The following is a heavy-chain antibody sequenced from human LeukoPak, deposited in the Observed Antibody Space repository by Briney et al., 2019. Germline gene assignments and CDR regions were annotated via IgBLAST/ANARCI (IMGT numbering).Heavy chain of an antibody. V-gene: IGHV1-46*01. D-gene: IGHD3-22*01. Sequence: ASVKVSCKASGYTFTSYYMHWVRQAPGQGLAWMGIINPSGGSTSYAQKFQGRVTMTRDTSTSTVYMELSSLRSEDTAVYYCARGSETYYYDSSGYHPDYWGQGTLVTVSS. CDR2: INPSGGST. J-gene: IGHJ4*02. CDR1: GYTFTSYY. CDR3: ARGSETYYYDSSGYHPDY.